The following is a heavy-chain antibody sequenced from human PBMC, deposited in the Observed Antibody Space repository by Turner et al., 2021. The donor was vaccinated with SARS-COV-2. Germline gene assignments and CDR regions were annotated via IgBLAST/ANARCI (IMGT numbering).Heavy chain of an antibody. CDR1: GGSISSYY. Sequence: QVQLQESGPGRVQPSETLSLTCSVSGGSISSYYWSWNRQPPGKGLEWIGYIYYSGSTNYTPSLKSRVTISVDTSKTQFSLKLSSVTAADTAVYYCARHGFSGWDGGGMDVWGQGTTVTVSS. CDR2: IYYSGST. V-gene: IGHV4-59*08. J-gene: IGHJ6*02. CDR3: ARHGFSGWDGGGMDV. D-gene: IGHD6-19*01.